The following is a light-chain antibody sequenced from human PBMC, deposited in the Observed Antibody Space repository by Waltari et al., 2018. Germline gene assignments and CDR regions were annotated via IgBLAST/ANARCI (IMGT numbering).Light chain of an antibody. CDR3: CSYAGSRTYV. J-gene: IGLJ1*01. Sequence: QSALTQPASVSGPPGQSITISCTGTSRDVGNFNLVSWYQQHPGKVPKLILYEVSKRPSGVSNHFSGSKSGNTASLTISGLRAEDEADYYCCSYAGSRTYVFGTGTKVTVL. CDR1: SRDVGNFNL. CDR2: EVS. V-gene: IGLV2-23*02.